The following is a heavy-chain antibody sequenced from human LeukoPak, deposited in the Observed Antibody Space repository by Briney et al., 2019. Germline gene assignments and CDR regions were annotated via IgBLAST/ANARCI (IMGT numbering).Heavy chain of an antibody. CDR2: FDPEDGET. CDR1: GYTFTSYD. D-gene: IGHD4-23*01. V-gene: IGHV1-24*01. CDR3: AHLDYGGILDY. Sequence: ASVKVSCKASGYTFTSYDINWVRQAPGKGLEWMGGFDPEDGETIYAQKFQGRVTMTEDTSTDTAYMELSSLRSEDTAVYYCAHLDYGGILDYWGQGTLVTVSS. J-gene: IGHJ4*02.